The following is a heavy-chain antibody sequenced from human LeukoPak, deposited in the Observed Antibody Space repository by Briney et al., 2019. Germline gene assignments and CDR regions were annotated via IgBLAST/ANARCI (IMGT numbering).Heavy chain of an antibody. J-gene: IGHJ4*02. CDR1: GYTFTGYY. CDR2: NNPNSGGT. Sequence: ASVTVSCKASGYTFTGYYMHWVRQAPGQGLEWVGWNNPNSGGTNYAQKFQGRVTMTRDTSISTAYMELSRLRSDDTAVYYCARDRVWFGELGPVDYWGQGTLVTVSS. D-gene: IGHD3-10*01. V-gene: IGHV1-2*02. CDR3: ARDRVWFGELGPVDY.